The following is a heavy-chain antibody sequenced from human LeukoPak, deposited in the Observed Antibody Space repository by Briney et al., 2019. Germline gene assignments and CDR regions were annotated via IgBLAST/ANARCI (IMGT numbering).Heavy chain of an antibody. CDR2: INPNSGGT. J-gene: IGHJ4*02. V-gene: IGHV1-2*02. D-gene: IGHD6-19*01. CDR3: ARGVSSGWSPMGY. Sequence: ASVKVSCKASGYTFTGYYMHWVRQAPGQGLEWMGWINPNSGGTNYAQKFQGRVTMTRDTSTSTAYMELSRLRSDDTAVYYCARGVSSGWSPMGYWGQGTLVTVSS. CDR1: GYTFTGYY.